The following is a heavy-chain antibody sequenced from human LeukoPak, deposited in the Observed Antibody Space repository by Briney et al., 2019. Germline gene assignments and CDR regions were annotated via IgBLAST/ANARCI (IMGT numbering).Heavy chain of an antibody. D-gene: IGHD3-22*01. CDR2: ISSSSYM. CDR3: ARDVGSDSSGGYYHYFDD. J-gene: IGHJ4*02. V-gene: IGHV3-21*01. CDR1: GFTFSSYN. Sequence: GGSLRLSCAASGFTFSSYNMNWVHQAPGKGLEWVSSISSSSYMYYAESVKGRFTISRDNAKNSLYLQMNSLRVEDTAVYYCARDVGSDSSGGYYHYFDDWGQGTLVTVSS.